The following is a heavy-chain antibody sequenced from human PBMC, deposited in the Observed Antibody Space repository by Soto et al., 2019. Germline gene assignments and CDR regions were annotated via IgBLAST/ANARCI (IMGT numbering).Heavy chain of an antibody. D-gene: IGHD5-18*01. Sequence: SGKASCKASGYTFSGYYMHWVRQDPGQGLEWMGWINPNSGGTNYAQKFQGRVTMTRDTSISTAYMELSRLRSDDTAVYYCARVRRGYSYGYNWFDPWAREPWSPSP. V-gene: IGHV1-2*02. CDR1: GYTFSGYY. J-gene: IGHJ5*02. CDR2: INPNSGGT. CDR3: ARVRRGYSYGYNWFDP.